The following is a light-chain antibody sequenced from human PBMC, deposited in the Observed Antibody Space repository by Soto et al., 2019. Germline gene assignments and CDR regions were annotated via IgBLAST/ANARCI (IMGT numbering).Light chain of an antibody. V-gene: IGKV3-20*01. CDR2: GAS. J-gene: IGKJ4*01. CDR1: QSVSSSY. Sequence: EIVLTQSPGTLSLSPGERATLSCRASQSVSSSYLAWYQQKPGQAPRLLIYGASSRATGIPDRFSGSGSGTDCTRTISRLEPEECAGDYCQQYGSSPGVTFGGGTKVEIK. CDR3: QQYGSSPGVT.